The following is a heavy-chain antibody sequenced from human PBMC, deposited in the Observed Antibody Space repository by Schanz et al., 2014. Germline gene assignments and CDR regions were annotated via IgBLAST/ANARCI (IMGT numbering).Heavy chain of an antibody. CDR3: ARARFTGYYMDV. D-gene: IGHD3-9*01. J-gene: IGHJ6*02. Sequence: QMQLQESGPGLVKPSETLSLTCTVSGGSISGSYWSWIRQPPGKGLEWIGYIYYSGSTDYNPSLKSRVTMSVDTSKNQFSLKLSSVTAADTAVYYCARARFTGYYMDVWGQGTAVTVSS. V-gene: IGHV4-59*01. CDR1: GGSISGSY. CDR2: IYYSGST.